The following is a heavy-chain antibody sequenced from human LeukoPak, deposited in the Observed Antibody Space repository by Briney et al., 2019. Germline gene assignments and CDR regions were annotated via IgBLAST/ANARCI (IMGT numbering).Heavy chain of an antibody. V-gene: IGHV1-18*01. Sequence: GASVKVSCKASVYTFTSYGISWVRQAPGQGLEWMGWISAYNGNTNYAQKLQGRVTMTTDTSTSTAYMELRSLRSDDTAVYYCARVSSGWQIDYWAREPWSPSPQ. J-gene: IGHJ4*02. CDR3: ARVSSGWQIDY. CDR1: VYTFTSYG. D-gene: IGHD6-19*01. CDR2: ISAYNGNT.